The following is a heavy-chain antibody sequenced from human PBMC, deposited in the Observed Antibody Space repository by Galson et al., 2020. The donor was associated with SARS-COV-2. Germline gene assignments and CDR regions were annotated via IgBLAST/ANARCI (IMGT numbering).Heavy chain of an antibody. J-gene: IGHJ6*03. CDR3: ARIAAFYYYYMDV. V-gene: IGHV2-26*01. CDR2: IFSTDEK. D-gene: IGHD6-25*01. CDR1: GFPLRNTRME. Sequence: SRPTMVKPTETLTLTCTVSGFPLRNTRMEVSWIRQTPGKALEWIAHIFSTDEKSYSTSLKSRLTISKDTSKSQVVLTMTNMDPVDTATYYCARIAAFYYYYMDVWGKGTTVTVSS.